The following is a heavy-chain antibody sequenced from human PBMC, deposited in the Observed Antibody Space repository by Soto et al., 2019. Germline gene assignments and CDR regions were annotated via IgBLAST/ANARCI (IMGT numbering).Heavy chain of an antibody. J-gene: IGHJ4*02. V-gene: IGHV4-34*01. Sequence: SETLSLTCAVYGGSFSGYYWSWIRQPPGKGLEWIGEINHSGSTNYNPSLKSRVTISVDTSKNQFSLKLSSVTAADTAVYYCASPSGYRVYWRRFDYWGQGTLVTVSS. CDR3: ASPSGYRVYWRRFDY. D-gene: IGHD1-26*01. CDR1: GGSFSGYY. CDR2: INHSGST.